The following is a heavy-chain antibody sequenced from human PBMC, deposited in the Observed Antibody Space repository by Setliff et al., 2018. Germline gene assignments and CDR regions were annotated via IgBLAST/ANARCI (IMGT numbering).Heavy chain of an antibody. CDR1: GYTFTNYA. CDR2: INVGNGNT. D-gene: IGHD6-19*01. CDR3: ARDQGQWLAPRVGDY. Sequence: GASVKVSCKASGYTFTNYAMHWVRQAPGQRLEWMGWINVGNGNTKYSQKFQGRVTITRDTSASTAYMELSSLRSDDTAVYYCARDQGQWLAPRVGDYWGQGTLVTVSS. V-gene: IGHV1-3*01. J-gene: IGHJ4*02.